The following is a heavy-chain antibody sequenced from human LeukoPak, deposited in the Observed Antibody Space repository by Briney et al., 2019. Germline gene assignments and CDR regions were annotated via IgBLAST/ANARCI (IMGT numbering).Heavy chain of an antibody. Sequence: SETLSLTCTVSGGSISSYYRSWIRQPPGKGLEWIGYIYYSGSTNYNPSLKSRVTISVDTSKNQFSLKLSSVTAADTAVYYCARGDTAMVDYWGQGTLVTVSS. CDR1: GGSISSYY. D-gene: IGHD5-18*01. J-gene: IGHJ4*02. V-gene: IGHV4-59*01. CDR3: ARGDTAMVDY. CDR2: IYYSGST.